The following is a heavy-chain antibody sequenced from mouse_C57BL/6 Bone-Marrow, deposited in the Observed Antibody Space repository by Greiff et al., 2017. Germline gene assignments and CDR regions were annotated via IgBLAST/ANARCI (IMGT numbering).Heavy chain of an antibody. CDR3: TRGAYYSKSCAY. CDR1: GYTFTSYW. V-gene: IGHV1-5*01. J-gene: IGHJ3*01. Sequence: EVQLQQSGTVLARPGASVKMSCKTSGYTFTSYWMHWVKQRPGQGLEWIGAIYPGNSDTSYNQKFKGKAKLTAVTSASTAYMELSSLTNEDSAVYYCTRGAYYSKSCAYWGQGTLVTVSA. D-gene: IGHD2-5*01. CDR2: IYPGNSDT.